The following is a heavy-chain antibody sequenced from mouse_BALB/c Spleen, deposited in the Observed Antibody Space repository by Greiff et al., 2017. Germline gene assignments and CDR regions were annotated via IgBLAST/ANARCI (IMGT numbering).Heavy chain of an antibody. J-gene: IGHJ3*01. D-gene: IGHD2-3*01. Sequence: QVQLQQPGADLVKPGASVKLSCKASGYTFTSYWMHWVKQRPGQGLEWIGEINPSNGRTNYNEKFKSKTTLTVDKSSSTAYMQLSRLTSEDSAVYYCARDGLTGFAYWGQGTLVTVSA. CDR2: INPSNGRT. CDR3: ARDGLTGFAY. V-gene: IGHV1S81*02. CDR1: GYTFTSYW.